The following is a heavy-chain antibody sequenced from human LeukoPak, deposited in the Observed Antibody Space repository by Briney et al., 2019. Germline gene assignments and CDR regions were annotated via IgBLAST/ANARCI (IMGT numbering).Heavy chain of an antibody. CDR3: ARAYSSSWYWNWFDP. Sequence: PSETLSLTCTVSGYSISSGYYWGWIRQPPGKGLEWIGNIYPTGSTYYNPSLKSRVTISVDTSKNQFYLKVSSVSAADTAVYYCARAYSSSWYWNWFDPWGQGTLVTVSS. V-gene: IGHV4-38-2*02. J-gene: IGHJ5*02. D-gene: IGHD6-13*01. CDR2: IYPTGST. CDR1: GYSISSGYY.